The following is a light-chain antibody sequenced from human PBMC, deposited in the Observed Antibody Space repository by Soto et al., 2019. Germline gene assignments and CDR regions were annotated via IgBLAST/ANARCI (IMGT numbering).Light chain of an antibody. CDR1: QDINDS. J-gene: IGKJ2*01. CDR3: QQFDSLPYT. Sequence: DIQMTQSESSLSASVGDRVTITCQASQDINDSLNWYQQKPGKAPKILISDASSLETGVPSRFSGDGSGTDFTLTSNNRQPEDFATYHCQQFDSLPYTFGQGTSLEI. CDR2: DAS. V-gene: IGKV1-33*01.